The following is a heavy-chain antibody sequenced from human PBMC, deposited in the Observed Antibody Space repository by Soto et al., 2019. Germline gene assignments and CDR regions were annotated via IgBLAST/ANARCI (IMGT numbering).Heavy chain of an antibody. Sequence: PGGSLRLSCAASGFTFSSYSMNWVRQAPGKGLEWVSSISSSSSYIYYADSVKGRFTISRDNAKNSLYLQMNSLRAEDTAVYYCAREGNSSGWYYYYGMDVWGQGTTVTVSS. V-gene: IGHV3-21*01. CDR3: AREGNSSGWYYYYGMDV. D-gene: IGHD6-19*01. CDR2: ISSSSSYI. J-gene: IGHJ6*02. CDR1: GFTFSSYS.